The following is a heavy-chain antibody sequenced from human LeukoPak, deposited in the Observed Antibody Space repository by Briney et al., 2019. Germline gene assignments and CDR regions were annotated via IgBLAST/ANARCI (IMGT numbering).Heavy chain of an antibody. D-gene: IGHD4-11*01. CDR1: GFTFSSYG. J-gene: IGHJ6*02. Sequence: PGGSLRLSCAASGFTFSSYGMHWVRQAPGKGLEWVAVISYDGSNKYYADSVKGRFTISRDNSKNTLYLQMNSLRAEDTAVYYCAKARAKDRATVGDFRKSYYYYGMDVWGQGTTVTVSS. CDR2: ISYDGSNK. V-gene: IGHV3-30*18. CDR3: AKARAKDRATVGDFRKSYYYYGMDV.